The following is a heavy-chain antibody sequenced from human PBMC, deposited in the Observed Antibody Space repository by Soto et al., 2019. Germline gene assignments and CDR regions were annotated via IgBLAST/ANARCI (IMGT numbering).Heavy chain of an antibody. CDR2: ISGSGGST. CDR3: AKSKVLEWLFAPFDY. D-gene: IGHD3-3*01. Sequence: GGSLRLSCAASGFTFSSYGMSWVRQAPGKGLEWVSAISGSGGSTYYADSVKGRFTISRDNSKNTLYLQMNSLRAEDTAVYYCAKSKVLEWLFAPFDYWGQGTLVTVSS. V-gene: IGHV3-23*01. J-gene: IGHJ4*02. CDR1: GFTFSSYG.